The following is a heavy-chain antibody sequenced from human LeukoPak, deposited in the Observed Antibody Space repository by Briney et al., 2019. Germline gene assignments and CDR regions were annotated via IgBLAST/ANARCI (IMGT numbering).Heavy chain of an antibody. V-gene: IGHV4-59*01. CDR1: GGSISSYY. D-gene: IGHD3-10*01. Sequence: SETLSLTCTVSGGSISSYYWSWIRQPPGKGLEWIGYIYYSGSTNYNPSLKSRVTISVDTSKNQFSLKLSSVTAADTAVYYCARNYYGSGSYYFIFDYWGQGTLVTVSS. CDR3: ARNYYGSGSYYFIFDY. J-gene: IGHJ4*02. CDR2: IYYSGST.